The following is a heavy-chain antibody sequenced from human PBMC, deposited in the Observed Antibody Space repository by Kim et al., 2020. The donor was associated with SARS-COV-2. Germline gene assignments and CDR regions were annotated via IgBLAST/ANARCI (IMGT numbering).Heavy chain of an antibody. D-gene: IGHD3-22*01. V-gene: IGHV3-74*01. CDR3: ASAGDYDISGYYGFFHH. J-gene: IGHJ1*01. Sequence: VKGRFTISRANAKHTLYLQMNSLGPEDTAVYYCASAGDYDISGYYGFFHHWGRGALVTVSS.